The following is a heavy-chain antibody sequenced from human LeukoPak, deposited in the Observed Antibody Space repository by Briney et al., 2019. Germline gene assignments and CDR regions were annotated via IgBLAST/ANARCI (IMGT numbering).Heavy chain of an antibody. V-gene: IGHV4-59*01. Sequence: PSETVSLTCSVSGGSISNYYWSWIRQPPGKGLEWIGYIYYSGSTKYNSSLKSRVTISVQTSNNQFSLKLSSVTAADTAVYYCARSSSILTVPTFDYWGRGTLVPVSS. CDR3: ARSSSILTVPTFDY. CDR2: IYYSGST. D-gene: IGHD2-21*01. J-gene: IGHJ4*02. CDR1: GGSISNYY.